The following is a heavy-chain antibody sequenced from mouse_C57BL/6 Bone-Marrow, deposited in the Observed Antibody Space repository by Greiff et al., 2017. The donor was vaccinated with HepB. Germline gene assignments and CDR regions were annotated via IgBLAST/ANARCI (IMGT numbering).Heavy chain of an antibody. J-gene: IGHJ3*01. CDR1: GYSITSGYY. CDR2: ISYDGSN. D-gene: IGHD2-4*01. Sequence: EVQLQESGPGLVKPSQSLSLTCSVTGYSITSGYYWNWIRQFPGNKLEWMGYISYDGSNNYNPSLKNRISITRDTSKNQFFLKLNSVTTEDTATYYCARDPPYYDYRFAYWGQGTLVTVSA. V-gene: IGHV3-6*01. CDR3: ARDPPYYDYRFAY.